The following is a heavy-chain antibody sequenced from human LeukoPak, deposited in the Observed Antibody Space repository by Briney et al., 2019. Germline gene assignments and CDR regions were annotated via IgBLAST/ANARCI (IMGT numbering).Heavy chain of an antibody. CDR1: GDSVSSNSAA. CDR3: ARDAYYDILTGYLHDAFDI. CDR2: TYYRSMWYN. V-gene: IGHV6-1*01. Sequence: SQTLSLTCAISGDSVSSNSAAWNWIRQSPSRGLEWLGRTYYRSMWYNDYAVSVKSRITIDPDTSKNQFSLQLNSVTPEDTAVYYCARDAYYDILTGYLHDAFDIWGQGTMVTVSS. J-gene: IGHJ3*02. D-gene: IGHD3-9*01.